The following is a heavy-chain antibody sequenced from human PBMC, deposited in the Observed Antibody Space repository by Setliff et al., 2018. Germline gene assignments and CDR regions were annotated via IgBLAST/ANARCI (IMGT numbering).Heavy chain of an antibody. CDR2: ISPYNGDT. CDR1: GYSFTSYG. Sequence: GASVKVSCKASGYSFTSYGITWVRQAPGQGLEWMGWISPYNGDTRFQQKFQGRVTVTTDTPTATGYLELRSLTSDDTAVYYCARGYDSGGWNYWGQGTLVTVSS. V-gene: IGHV1-18*04. J-gene: IGHJ4*02. CDR3: ARGYDSGGWNY. D-gene: IGHD3-22*01.